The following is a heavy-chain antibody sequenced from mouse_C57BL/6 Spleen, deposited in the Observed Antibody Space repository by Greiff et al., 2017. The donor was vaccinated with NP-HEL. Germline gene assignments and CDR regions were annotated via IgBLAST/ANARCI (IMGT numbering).Heavy chain of an antibody. CDR3: ARVYYSNYEVGFAY. CDR2: ISDGGSYT. V-gene: IGHV5-4*03. Sequence: EVMLVESGGGLVKPGGSLKLSCAASGFTFSSYAMSWVRQTPEKRLEWVATISDGGSYTYYPDNVKGRFTISRDNAKNNLYLQMSHLKSEDTAMYYCARVYYSNYEVGFAYWGQGTLVTVSA. J-gene: IGHJ3*01. D-gene: IGHD2-5*01. CDR1: GFTFSSYA.